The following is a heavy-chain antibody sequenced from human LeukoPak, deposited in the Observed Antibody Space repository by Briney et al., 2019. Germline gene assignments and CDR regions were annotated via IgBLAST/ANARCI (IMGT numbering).Heavy chain of an antibody. CDR1: GFTFSSYA. Sequence: PGGSLRLSCAASGFTFSSYAMHWVRQAPGKGLEWVSGISWNSGSIGYADSVKGRFTISRDNAKNSLYLQMNSLRAEDMALYYCAKDIHPLVGATSDGAFDIWGQGTMVTVSS. V-gene: IGHV3-9*03. D-gene: IGHD1-26*01. J-gene: IGHJ3*02. CDR2: ISWNSGSI. CDR3: AKDIHPLVGATSDGAFDI.